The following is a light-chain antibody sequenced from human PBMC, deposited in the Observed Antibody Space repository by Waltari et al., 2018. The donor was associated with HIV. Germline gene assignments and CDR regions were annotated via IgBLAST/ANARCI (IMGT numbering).Light chain of an antibody. J-gene: IGLJ2*01. CDR3: CSYAGSYTGV. CDR1: SSDVGGYNY. Sequence: QSALTQPRSVSGSPGQSVTISCTGTSSDVGGYNYLSWYQQHPVKAPKLMIYDCSKRPSGVPVRVAGSKSGNTASLTISGLQAEDEADYYCCSYAGSYTGVFGGGTKLTVL. CDR2: DCS. V-gene: IGLV2-11*01.